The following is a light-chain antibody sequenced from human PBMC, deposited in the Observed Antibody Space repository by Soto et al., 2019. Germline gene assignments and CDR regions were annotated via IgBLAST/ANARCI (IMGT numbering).Light chain of an antibody. V-gene: IGLV1-44*01. CDR3: AAWDDSLTGVV. CDR1: SSNIGRNT. J-gene: IGLJ2*01. Sequence: QSVLTQPPSASGTPGLRVTISCSGSSSNIGRNTVNWYQQLPGTAPKLLIYNNNRRPSGIPDRFSGSKSGTSASLAVSGLQSEDEAYYYCAAWDDSLTGVVFGGGTQLTVL. CDR2: NNN.